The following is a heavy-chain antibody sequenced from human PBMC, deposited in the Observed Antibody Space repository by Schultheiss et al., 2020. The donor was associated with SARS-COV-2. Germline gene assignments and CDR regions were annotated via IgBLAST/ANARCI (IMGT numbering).Heavy chain of an antibody. CDR3: ARDRDWGTNDC. V-gene: IGHV4-39*07. CDR1: GASISSSDYY. J-gene: IGHJ4*02. Sequence: SENLSLTCAVSGASISSSDYYWGWIRQPPGKGLEWIGSVYYSGSSYYNSSLKSRVTISVDKSKNQISLKLNSVTAADTAVYYCARDRDWGTNDCWGQGTLVTVSS. CDR2: VYYSGSS. D-gene: IGHD3-16*01.